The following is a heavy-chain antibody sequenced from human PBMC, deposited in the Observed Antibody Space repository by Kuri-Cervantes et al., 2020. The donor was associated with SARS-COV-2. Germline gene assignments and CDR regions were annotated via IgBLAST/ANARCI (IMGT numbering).Heavy chain of an antibody. D-gene: IGHD5-12*01. CDR2: IIPIFGTA. J-gene: IGHJ4*02. V-gene: IGHV1-69*05. Sequence: SVKVSCKASGGTFSSYAISWVRQAPGQGLEWMGGIIPIFGTANYAQKFQGWVTMTRDMSISTAYMELSRLRSDDTAVYYCARGWADGYGTPANVDIVALDYWGQGTLVTVSS. CDR3: ARGWADGYGTPANVDIVALDY. CDR1: GGTFSSYA.